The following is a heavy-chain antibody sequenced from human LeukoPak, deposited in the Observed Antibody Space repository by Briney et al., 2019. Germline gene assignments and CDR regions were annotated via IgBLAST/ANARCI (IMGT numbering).Heavy chain of an antibody. J-gene: IGHJ5*02. V-gene: IGHV1-8*01. CDR2: MNPNSGNT. CDR1: GYTFTSYD. D-gene: IGHD6-19*01. CDR3: ARVPPSIAVAGTTGYNWFDP. Sequence: ASVNVSCKASGYTFTSYDINWVRQATGQGLEWMGWMNPNSGNTGYAQKFQGRVTMTRNTSISTAYMELSSLRSKDTAVYYCARVPPSIAVAGTTGYNWFDPWGQGNLVTVSS.